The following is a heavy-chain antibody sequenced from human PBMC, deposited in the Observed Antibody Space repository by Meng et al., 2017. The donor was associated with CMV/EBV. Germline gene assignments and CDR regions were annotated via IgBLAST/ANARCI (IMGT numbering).Heavy chain of an antibody. V-gene: IGHV4-39*07. CDR1: GGSISSSSYY. D-gene: IGHD1-26*01. CDR2: IYYSGST. Sequence: WGSLRLSCTVSGGSISSSSYYWGWIRQPPGKGLEWIGSIYYSGSTYYNPSLKSRVTISVDTSKNQFSLKLSSVTAADTAVYYCARGGGSYYYYYYGMDVWGQGTTVTVSS. J-gene: IGHJ6*02. CDR3: ARGGGSYYYYYYGMDV.